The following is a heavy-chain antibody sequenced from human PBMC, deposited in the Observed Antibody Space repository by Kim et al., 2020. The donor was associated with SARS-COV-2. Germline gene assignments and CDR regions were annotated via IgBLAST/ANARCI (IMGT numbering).Heavy chain of an antibody. D-gene: IGHD3-10*01. CDR2: ISSSSSYI. CDR1: GFTFSSYS. J-gene: IGHJ6*02. CDR3: ARFGEVTSYYYGMDV. V-gene: IGHV3-21*01. Sequence: GGSLRLSCAASGFTFSSYSMNWVRQAPGKGLEWVSSISSSSSYIYYADSVKGRFTISRDNAKNSLYLQMNSLRAEDTAVYYCARFGEVTSYYYGMDVWGQGTTVTVSS.